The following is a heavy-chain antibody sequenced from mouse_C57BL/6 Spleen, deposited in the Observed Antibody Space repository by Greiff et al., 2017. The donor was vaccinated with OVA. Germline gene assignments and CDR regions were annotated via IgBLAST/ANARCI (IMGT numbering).Heavy chain of an antibody. CDR2: IDPNSGGT. CDR3: ARSGFSNYVSFAY. Sequence: QVQLQQPGAELVKPGASVKLSCTASGYTFTSYWMHWVKQRPGRGLVWIGRIDPNSGGTKYTEKFKSKATLTVDKPSSTAYMQLSSLTSEDSAVYYCARSGFSNYVSFAYWGQGTLVTVSA. V-gene: IGHV1-72*01. CDR1: GYTFTSYW. D-gene: IGHD2-5*01. J-gene: IGHJ3*01.